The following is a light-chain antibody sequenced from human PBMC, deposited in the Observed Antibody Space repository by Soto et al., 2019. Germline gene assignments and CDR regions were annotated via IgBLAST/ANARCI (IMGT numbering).Light chain of an antibody. V-gene: IGKV4-1*01. Sequence: DIVVTQSPDSLAVSLGERATIDCQSSQSLLFSSNNKNYLAWYQQKPGQPPRVLITWASTLESGVADQFSVSGSGTDFTLTINSLQNEDVAGYYSRQYYGTSTFGRGTRVESK. J-gene: IGKJ1*01. CDR1: QSLLFSSNNKNY. CDR2: WAS. CDR3: RQYYGTST.